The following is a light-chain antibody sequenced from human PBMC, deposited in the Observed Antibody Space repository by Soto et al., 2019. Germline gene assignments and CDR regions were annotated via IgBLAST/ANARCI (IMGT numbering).Light chain of an antibody. CDR3: QQNFNFPLT. V-gene: IGKV1-39*01. CDR1: QTIGAY. J-gene: IGKJ4*01. Sequence: DIQLTQSPSSLSASLGDRVTITCRASQTIGAYLNWYQQKPDQAPRLLIHGGATLQRGVPSRFSGSGSRTEFTLTITDLQPEDFASYHCQQNFNFPLTFGGGTRVEIK. CDR2: GGA.